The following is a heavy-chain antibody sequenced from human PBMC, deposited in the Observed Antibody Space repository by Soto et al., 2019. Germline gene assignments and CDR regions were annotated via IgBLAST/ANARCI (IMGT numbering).Heavy chain of an antibody. CDR3: AKGQSSGSYYGPFDY. CDR1: GFTFSSYG. J-gene: IGHJ4*02. V-gene: IGHV3-30*18. Sequence: LRLSCAASGFTFSSYGMHWVRQAPGKGLEWVAVISYDGSNKYYADSVKGRFTISRDNSKNTLYLQMNSLRAEDTAVYYCAKGQSSGSYYGPFDYWGQGTLVTVSS. D-gene: IGHD3-10*01. CDR2: ISYDGSNK.